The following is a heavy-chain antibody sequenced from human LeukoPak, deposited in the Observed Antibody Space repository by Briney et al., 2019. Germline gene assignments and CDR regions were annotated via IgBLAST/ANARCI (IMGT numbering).Heavy chain of an antibody. Sequence: PSETLSLTCTVSGGSISSGDYYWSWIRQPPGKGLEWIGYIYYSGSTYYNPSLKSRISISVDTSKNQFSLKLSSVTAADTAVYYCARDNGGYYSDYWGQGTLVTVSS. V-gene: IGHV4-30-4*01. CDR3: ARDNGGYYSDY. CDR2: IYYSGST. CDR1: GGSISSGDYY. D-gene: IGHD2-8*01. J-gene: IGHJ4*02.